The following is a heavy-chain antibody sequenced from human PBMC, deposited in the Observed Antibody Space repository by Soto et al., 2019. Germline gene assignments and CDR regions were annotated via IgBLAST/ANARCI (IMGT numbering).Heavy chain of an antibody. Sequence: PSETLSLTCAVSGGSISSGGYSWSWIRQPPGKGLEWIGYIYHSGSTYYNPSLKSRVTISVDRSKNQFSLKLSSVTAADTAVYYCASALSSSWYADAFDIWAQGTMVTFSS. V-gene: IGHV4-30-2*01. CDR1: GGSISSGGYS. D-gene: IGHD6-13*01. J-gene: IGHJ3*02. CDR2: IYHSGST. CDR3: ASALSSSWYADAFDI.